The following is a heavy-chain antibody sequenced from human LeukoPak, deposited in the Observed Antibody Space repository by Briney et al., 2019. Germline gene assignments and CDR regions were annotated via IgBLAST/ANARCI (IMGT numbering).Heavy chain of an antibody. V-gene: IGHV4-61*02. CDR3: ARAHSYYYDSSGYYYGNYFDY. Sequence: SQTLSLTCTVSGGSISSGSYYWSWIRQPAGKGLEWIGRIYTSGSTNYNPSLKSRVTISVDTSKNQFSLKLSSVTAADTAVYYCARAHSYYYDSSGYYYGNYFDYWGQGTLVTVSS. CDR2: IYTSGST. D-gene: IGHD3-22*01. CDR1: GGSISSGSYY. J-gene: IGHJ4*02.